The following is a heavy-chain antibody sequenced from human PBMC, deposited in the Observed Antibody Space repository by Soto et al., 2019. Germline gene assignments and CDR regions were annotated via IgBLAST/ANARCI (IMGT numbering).Heavy chain of an antibody. CDR2: IIPIFGTA. CDR1: GGTFSSYA. CDR3: ARRGGAVTIYYFDY. D-gene: IGHD4-4*01. J-gene: IGHJ4*02. V-gene: IGHV1-69*01. Sequence: QVQLVQSGAEVKKPGSSVKVSCKASGGTFSSYAISWVRQAPGQGLEWMGGIIPIFGTANYAQKFQGRVTITADESTSSGYMDVSSLRSEDTAVYYCARRGGAVTIYYFDYWGQGTLVTVSS.